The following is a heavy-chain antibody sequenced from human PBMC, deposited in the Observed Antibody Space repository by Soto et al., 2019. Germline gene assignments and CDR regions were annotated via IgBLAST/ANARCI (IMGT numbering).Heavy chain of an antibody. CDR2: LSGSGGST. V-gene: IGHV3-23*01. CDR1: GFTFSSYA. D-gene: IGHD3-22*01. CDR3: AKDPDSRDYDYGGPYYCDY. J-gene: IGHJ4*02. Sequence: GGSLRLSCAASGFTFSSYAMSWGRQAPGKGLEWVSALSGSGGSTYYADSVKGRFTISRDNSKNTLYLQMNSLRAEDTAVYYCAKDPDSRDYDYGGPYYCDYGGQGALVTGS.